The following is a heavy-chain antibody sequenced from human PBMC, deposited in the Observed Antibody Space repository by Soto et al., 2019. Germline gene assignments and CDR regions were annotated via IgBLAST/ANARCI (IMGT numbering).Heavy chain of an antibody. CDR2: IFYDGYT. CDR1: GDSISGSPYF. V-gene: IGHV4-39*01. Sequence: PSETLSLTCTVSGDSISGSPYFWGWIRQPPGKRLEWIGSIFYDGYTLYTPSLRSRVTISVDTSKNQFSLRLASVAAADTATYFCARLQAAVPHYWGQGTLVTVSS. J-gene: IGHJ4*02. CDR3: ARLQAAVPHY. D-gene: IGHD6-13*01.